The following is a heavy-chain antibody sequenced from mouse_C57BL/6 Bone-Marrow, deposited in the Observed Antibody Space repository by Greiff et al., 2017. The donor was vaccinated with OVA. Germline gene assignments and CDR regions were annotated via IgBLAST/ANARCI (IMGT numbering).Heavy chain of an antibody. V-gene: IGHV2-9-1*01. D-gene: IGHD1-1*01. CDR3: ARTTTVVAHWYFDV. CDR1: GFSLTSYA. Sequence: VNLVESGPGLVAPSQSLSITCTVSGFSLTSYAISWVRQPPGKGLEWLGVIWTGGGTNYNAALKSRLSISKDNSKSQVFLKMNSLQTDDTARYYCARTTTVVAHWYFDVWGTGTTVTVSS. CDR2: IWTGGGT. J-gene: IGHJ1*03.